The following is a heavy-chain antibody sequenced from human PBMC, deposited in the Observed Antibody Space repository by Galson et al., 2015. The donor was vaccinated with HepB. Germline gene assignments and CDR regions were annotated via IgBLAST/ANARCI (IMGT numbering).Heavy chain of an antibody. J-gene: IGHJ5*02. D-gene: IGHD2-2*01. V-gene: IGHV1-2*02. CDR2: INPNSGGT. CDR1: GYTFTGYY. CDR3: AREGIVVVPAAVFDP. Sequence: CKASGYTFTGYYMHWVRQAPGQGLEWMGWINPNSGGTNYAQKFQGRVTMTRDTSISTAYMELSRLRSDDTAVYYCAREGIVVVPAAVFDPWGQGTLVTVSS.